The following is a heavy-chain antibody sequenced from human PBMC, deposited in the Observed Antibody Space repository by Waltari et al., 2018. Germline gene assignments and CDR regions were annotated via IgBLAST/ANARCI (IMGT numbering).Heavy chain of an antibody. D-gene: IGHD1-26*01. CDR2: IYTSGST. Sequence: QVQLQESGPGLVKPSEPLSLTCTVSGVPISSYSWSWLRQPAGKGLGGIGRIYTSGSTNYNPSLKSRVTMSVDTSKNQFSLKLSSVTAADTAVYYCARDHEGATGYWGQGTLVTVSS. CDR1: GVPISSYS. CDR3: ARDHEGATGY. V-gene: IGHV4-4*07. J-gene: IGHJ4*02.